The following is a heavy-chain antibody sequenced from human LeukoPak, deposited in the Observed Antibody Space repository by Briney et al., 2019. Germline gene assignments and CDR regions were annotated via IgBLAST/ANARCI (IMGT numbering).Heavy chain of an antibody. CDR1: GFTFTSYA. Sequence: GGSLTLSCAASGFTFTSYAMNWVRQAPGKGLEWVAIVSYDGSNKYYAESVKGRFTISRDNSKNTLYLEMNSLRGEDTAVYYCAKDRRDGYNTDAFDIWGQGTMVSVSS. D-gene: IGHD5-24*01. CDR3: AKDRRDGYNTDAFDI. V-gene: IGHV3-30*18. CDR2: VSYDGSNK. J-gene: IGHJ3*02.